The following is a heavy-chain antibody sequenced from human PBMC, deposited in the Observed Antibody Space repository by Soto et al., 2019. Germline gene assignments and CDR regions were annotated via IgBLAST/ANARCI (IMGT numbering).Heavy chain of an antibody. V-gene: IGHV1-69*12. CDR2: IVPIVDTS. D-gene: IGHD5-12*01. CDR1: GGTFSSYA. Sequence: QVQLVQSGAEVRQPASSVKVSCKTSGGTFSSYAISWVRQAPGQGLEWMGGIVPIVDTSTYAQKFQGRVTITAEEFTSTVYVEMSSMRSDDTAVYYCVRVVAIPGYPDNWGQGTLVTV. J-gene: IGHJ4*02. CDR3: VRVVAIPGYPDN.